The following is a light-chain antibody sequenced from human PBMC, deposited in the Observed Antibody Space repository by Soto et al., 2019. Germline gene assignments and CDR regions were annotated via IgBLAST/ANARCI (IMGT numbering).Light chain of an antibody. Sequence: EIVLTQSPGTLSLSPEERATLSCRASQSVTSSYLAWYQQRPGQAPRLLIYGASSRATGIPDRFSGSGSGADFTLTISRLEPEDSAVYYCHQYGTSPFNFGQGTKLEI. CDR3: HQYGTSPFN. J-gene: IGKJ2*01. CDR2: GAS. CDR1: QSVTSSY. V-gene: IGKV3-20*01.